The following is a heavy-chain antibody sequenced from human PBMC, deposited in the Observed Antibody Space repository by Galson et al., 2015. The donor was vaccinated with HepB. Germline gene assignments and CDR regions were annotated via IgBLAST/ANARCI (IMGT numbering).Heavy chain of an antibody. CDR1: GYTFTSYG. Sequence: SVKVSCKASGYTFTSYGISWVRQAPGQGLEWMGWISAYHGNTNYAQKLQGRVTMTTDTSTSTAYMELRSLRSDDTAVYYCARVNTIFGVVNSYYFDYWGQGTLVTVSS. CDR2: ISAYHGNT. J-gene: IGHJ4*02. V-gene: IGHV1-18*01. CDR3: ARVNTIFGVVNSYYFDY. D-gene: IGHD3-3*01.